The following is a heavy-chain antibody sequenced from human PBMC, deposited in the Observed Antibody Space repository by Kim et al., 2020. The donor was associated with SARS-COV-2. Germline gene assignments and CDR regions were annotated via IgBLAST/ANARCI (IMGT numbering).Heavy chain of an antibody. CDR2: INHSFTT. J-gene: IGHJ4*02. Sequence: SETLSLTCAVYSESFSGDYWSWIRQPPGKGLEWIGEINHSFTTNYNPSLKSRVTISIDTSKNQISLKLRSVTAADTAVYYCARKGDFFDYWGQGTLVTVSS. V-gene: IGHV4-34*01. CDR3: ARKGDFFDY. CDR1: SESFSGDY.